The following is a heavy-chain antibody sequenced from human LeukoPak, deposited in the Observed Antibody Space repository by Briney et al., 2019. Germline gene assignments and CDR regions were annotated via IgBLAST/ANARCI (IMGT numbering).Heavy chain of an antibody. Sequence: GGSLRLSCAASGFTFSIHAMNWVRQAPGKGLEWVSGISGSGDNTYRADSVKGRFTISRDNSKNTLYLQMNSLRAEDTAVYYCARAASGTKFLSDYWGQGTLVTVSS. V-gene: IGHV3-23*01. CDR2: ISGSGDNT. CDR3: ARAASGTKFLSDY. CDR1: GFTFSIHA. J-gene: IGHJ4*02. D-gene: IGHD1-1*01.